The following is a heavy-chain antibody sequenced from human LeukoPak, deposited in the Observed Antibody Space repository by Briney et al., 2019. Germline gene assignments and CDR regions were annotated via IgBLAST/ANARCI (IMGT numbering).Heavy chain of an antibody. V-gene: IGHV4-34*01. CDR2: INHSGST. CDR3: ARGSREFDY. J-gene: IGHJ4*02. CDR1: GGTFSGYY. Sequence: PSETLSLTCAVYGGTFSGYYWSWIRQSPGKGLEWIGEINHSGSTNYNPSLKSRVTISVDTSKNQFSLKLSSVTAADTAVYYCARGSREFDYWGQGALVTVSS.